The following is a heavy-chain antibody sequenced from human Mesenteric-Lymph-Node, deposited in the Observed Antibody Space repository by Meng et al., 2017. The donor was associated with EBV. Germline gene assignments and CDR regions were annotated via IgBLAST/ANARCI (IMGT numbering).Heavy chain of an antibody. CDR2: INSDGSST. CDR1: GFTFSNYW. J-gene: IGHJ4*02. Sequence: EGQLVESGGGLVQPGGSLRLACAASGFTFSNYWMHWVRQTPGKGLVWVSRINSDGSSTNYADSVKGRFTISRDNAKNTLYLQMNSLRAEDRAVYYCARGVGTGLTDSWGQGTLVTVSS. CDR3: ARGVGTGLTDS. V-gene: IGHV3-74*01. D-gene: IGHD3/OR15-3a*01.